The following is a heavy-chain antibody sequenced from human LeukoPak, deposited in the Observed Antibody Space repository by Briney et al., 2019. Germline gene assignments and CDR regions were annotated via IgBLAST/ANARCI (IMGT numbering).Heavy chain of an antibody. CDR2: IRYDGSNQ. CDR3: APRNRGY. CDR1: GFTFSSYG. J-gene: IGHJ4*02. V-gene: IGHV3-30*02. Sequence: GGSLRLSCAASGFTFSSYGMHWVRQARGKGLEWVAFIRYDGSNQYYADSVKGRFTISRDNSKNTMYLQMNSLRPEDTAVYYCAPRNRGYWGQGTLVTVSS. D-gene: IGHD1-14*01.